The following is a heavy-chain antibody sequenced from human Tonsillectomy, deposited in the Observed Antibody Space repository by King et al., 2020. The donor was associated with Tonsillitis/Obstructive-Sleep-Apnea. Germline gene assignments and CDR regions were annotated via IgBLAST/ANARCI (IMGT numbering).Heavy chain of an antibody. CDR3: AREGLVRGYGMDV. CDR2: INSDWSST. J-gene: IGHJ6*02. Sequence: VQLGESGGGLVQPGGSLRLSCAASGFTFSSYWMHWVRQAPWKGLVWVSRINSDWSSTSYADSVKGRLTISTDNAKNTLYLQMNRLRAEDTAVYYCAREGLVRGYGMDVWGQGTTVTVSS. V-gene: IGHV3-74*01. D-gene: IGHD6-19*01. CDR1: GFTFSSYW.